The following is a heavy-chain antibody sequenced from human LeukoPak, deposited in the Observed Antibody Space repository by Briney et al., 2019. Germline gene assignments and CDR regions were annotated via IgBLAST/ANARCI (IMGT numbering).Heavy chain of an antibody. CDR2: ISSSSSYI. J-gene: IGHJ4*02. V-gene: IGHV3-21*01. CDR1: GFTFSSYS. CDR3: ARDEVVGATDFDY. D-gene: IGHD1-26*01. Sequence: GGPLRLSCAASGFTFSSYSMNWVRQAPGKGLEWVSSISSSSSYIYYADSVKGRFTISKDNAKNQLYLQMNSLRAEDTAVYYCARDEVVGATDFDYWRQGTMVTVSS.